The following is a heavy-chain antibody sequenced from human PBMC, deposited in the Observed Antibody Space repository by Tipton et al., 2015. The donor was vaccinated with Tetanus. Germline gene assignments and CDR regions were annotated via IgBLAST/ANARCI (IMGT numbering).Heavy chain of an antibody. V-gene: IGHV4-31*03. D-gene: IGHD3-16*01. CDR1: GASISSGGYF. CDR3: ARDQGGGRVARLNWFGP. J-gene: IGHJ5*02. Sequence: TLSLTCSVSGASISSGGYFWNWIRHRPGKGLEWIGYIYYSGSTFYNPSLKSRVTISVDTSNNQFSLRLSSVTAADTGVYYCARDQGGGRVARLNWFGPWGPGTLVTVSS. CDR2: IYYSGST.